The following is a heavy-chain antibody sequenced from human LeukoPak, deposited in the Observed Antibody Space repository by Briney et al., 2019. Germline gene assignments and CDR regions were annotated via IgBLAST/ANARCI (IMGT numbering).Heavy chain of an antibody. V-gene: IGHV1-18*01. CDR2: ISAYNGNT. J-gene: IGHJ4*02. Sequence: ASVKVSCKASGYTFSSYGISWVRQAPGQGLEWMGWISAYNGNTNCAQKFQVRVIMTTDTYTNTAHMELRSLRSDDTAVYYCARNLGYSTLHFDYWGQGTLVTVSS. CDR3: ARNLGYSTLHFDY. CDR1: GYTFSSYG. D-gene: IGHD3-22*01.